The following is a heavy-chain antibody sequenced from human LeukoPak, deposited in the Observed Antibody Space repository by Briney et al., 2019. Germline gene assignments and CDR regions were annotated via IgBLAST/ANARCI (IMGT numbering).Heavy chain of an antibody. J-gene: IGHJ6*03. D-gene: IGHD4-11*01. CDR1: GFTLGSYA. CDR3: ARAAYSKYLDYYYYMDV. Sequence: PGGSLRLSCAASGFTLGSYAMHWVRQAPGKGLEWVAVISYDGSNKYYADSVKGRFTISRDNSKNTLYLQMNSLRAEDTAVYYCARAAYSKYLDYYYYMDVWGKGTTVTVSS. V-gene: IGHV3-30*01. CDR2: ISYDGSNK.